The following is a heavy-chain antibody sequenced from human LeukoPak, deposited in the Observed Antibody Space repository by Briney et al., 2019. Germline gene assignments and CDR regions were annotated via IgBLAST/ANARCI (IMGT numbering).Heavy chain of an antibody. D-gene: IGHD2-8*02. CDR2: SYYSGST. CDR3: ARAWWHDRYFDY. CDR1: GVSISSSSYY. Sequence: PAETLSLTCTVSGVSISSSSYYWGWIRQPGGKGLERIGSSYYSGSTYYNPSRKSRITISEDTAKNTFSLKLSSVTAADTAVYYCARAWWHDRYFDYWGQGTLVTVSA. J-gene: IGHJ4*02. V-gene: IGHV4-39*07.